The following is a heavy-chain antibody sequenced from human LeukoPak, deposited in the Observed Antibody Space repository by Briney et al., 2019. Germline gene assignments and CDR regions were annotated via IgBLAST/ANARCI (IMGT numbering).Heavy chain of an antibody. V-gene: IGHV3-66*01. Sequence: GESLRLSCAASGFTASGHYMNWVRQAPGKGLDWVSVIHTDGSTYYADSVRGRFTISRDNSKNTLFLQMNTLRAEDTAVYYCAKVYSSNPLSTKYFDYWGQGTLVTVSS. CDR3: AKVYSSNPLSTKYFDY. D-gene: IGHD1-1*01. CDR1: GFTASGHY. J-gene: IGHJ4*02. CDR2: IHTDGST.